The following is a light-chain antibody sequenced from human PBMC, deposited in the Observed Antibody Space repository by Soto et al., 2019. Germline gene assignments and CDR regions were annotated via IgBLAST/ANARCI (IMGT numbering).Light chain of an antibody. V-gene: IGKV3-20*01. CDR3: QQYGSSPPWT. J-gene: IGKJ1*01. Sequence: IVLTQSPDTLSLSPGERATLSCRASQRVSSSYLAWYQQKPGQAPRLFIYGASSRATGIPDRFSGSGSGTDFTLTISRLEPEDFAVYYCQQYGSSPPWTFGQGTKVEI. CDR2: GAS. CDR1: QRVSSSY.